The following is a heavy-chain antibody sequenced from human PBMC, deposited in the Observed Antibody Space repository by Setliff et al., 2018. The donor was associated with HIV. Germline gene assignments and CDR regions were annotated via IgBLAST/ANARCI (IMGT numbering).Heavy chain of an antibody. J-gene: IGHJ4*02. Sequence: SETLSLTCAVYGGSFSGYYWSWIRQPPGKGLEWIGEINHSGSTNYIPSLKSRVTISVDTSKNQFSLKLSSVTAADTAVFYCARLTTTYYYDSSAYYHPVWGQGTLVTVSS. CDR3: ARLTTTYYYDSSAYYHPV. CDR2: INHSGST. CDR1: GGSFSGYY. D-gene: IGHD3-22*01. V-gene: IGHV4-34*01.